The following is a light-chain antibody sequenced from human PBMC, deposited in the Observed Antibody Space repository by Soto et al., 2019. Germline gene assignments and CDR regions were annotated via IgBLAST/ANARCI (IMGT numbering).Light chain of an antibody. V-gene: IGLV2-14*01. Sequence: QSALTQPASVSGSPGQSITISCTGTSSDVGGYKYVSWYQQHPGKAPKLMIYEVSNRPSGVSNRFSGSKSGNTASLTISGLQAEDEADYYCSSHAGSNNYVFGTGTKVTVL. CDR1: SSDVGGYKY. CDR3: SSHAGSNNYV. CDR2: EVS. J-gene: IGLJ1*01.